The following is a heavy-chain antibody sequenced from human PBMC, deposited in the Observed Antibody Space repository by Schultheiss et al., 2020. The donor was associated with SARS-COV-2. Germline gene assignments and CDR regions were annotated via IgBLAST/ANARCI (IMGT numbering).Heavy chain of an antibody. CDR1: GFTLSSYA. CDR3: AKAGYSGYDFDY. J-gene: IGHJ4*02. CDR2: ISYDGSNK. D-gene: IGHD5-12*01. V-gene: IGHV3-30-3*01. Sequence: GESLKISCAASGFTLSSYAMHWVRQAPGKGLEWVAVISYDGSNKYFADSVKGRFTISRDNSKNTLYLQMNSLRAEDTAVYYCAKAGYSGYDFDYWGQGTLVTVSS.